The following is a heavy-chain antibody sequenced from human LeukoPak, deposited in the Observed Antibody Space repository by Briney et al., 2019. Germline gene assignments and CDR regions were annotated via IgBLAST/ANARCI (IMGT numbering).Heavy chain of an antibody. J-gene: IGHJ4*02. CDR2: IYYSGST. Sequence: SETLSLTCTVSGGSISSYYWSWIRQPPGKGLEWIGYIYYSGSTNYNPSLKSRVTISVDTSKNQSSLKLSSVTAADTAVYYCASGVVITIFDYWGQGTLVTVSS. CDR1: GGSISSYY. CDR3: ASGVVITIFDY. D-gene: IGHD3-22*01. V-gene: IGHV4-59*01.